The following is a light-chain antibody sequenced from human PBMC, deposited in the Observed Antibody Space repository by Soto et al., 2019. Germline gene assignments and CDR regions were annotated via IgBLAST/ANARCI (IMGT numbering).Light chain of an antibody. V-gene: IGKV3-11*01. J-gene: IGKJ5*01. CDR1: QSVSSY. CDR3: QQRSNWPSIT. Sequence: EIVLTQSPATLSLSPGYRATLSCSSSQSVSSYLAWYQQKPGQAPRLLIYDASNRATGIPARFSGSGSGTDFTLTISSLEPEDFAVYYCQQRSNWPSITFGQGTRLEIK. CDR2: DAS.